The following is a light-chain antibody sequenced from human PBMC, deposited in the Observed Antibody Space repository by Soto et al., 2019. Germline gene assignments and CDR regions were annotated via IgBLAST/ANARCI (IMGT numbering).Light chain of an antibody. J-gene: IGLJ2*01. V-gene: IGLV2-14*03. CDR1: SSDVGGYNY. CDR3: SSYTTSSTVV. CDR2: DVS. Sequence: QAVVTQPASVSGSPGQSITISCTGTSSDVGGYNYVSWYQQHPSKAPKLLIYDVSNRPSGVSNRFSASKSGNTASLTISGLQAEDEADYYCSSYTTSSTVVFGGGTKLTVL.